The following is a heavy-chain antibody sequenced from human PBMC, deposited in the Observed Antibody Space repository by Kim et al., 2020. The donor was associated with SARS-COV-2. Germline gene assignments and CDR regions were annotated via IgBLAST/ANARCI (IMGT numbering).Heavy chain of an antibody. CDR3: AILGEGYCTNGLCWYWFYP. CDR2: IYYSGST. Sequence: SETLSLTCTVSGGSISSYYWIWIRQPPGKGLEWIGYIYYSGSTNYNPSLKSRVNIPVNTSKNQFSLKLSSVTAADTAVNYCAILGEGYCTNGLCWYWFYP. V-gene: IGHV4-59*01. J-gene: IGHJ5*02. D-gene: IGHD2-8*01. CDR1: GGSISSYY.